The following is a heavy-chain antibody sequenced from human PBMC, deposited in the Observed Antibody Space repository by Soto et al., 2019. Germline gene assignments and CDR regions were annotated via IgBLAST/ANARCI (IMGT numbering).Heavy chain of an antibody. J-gene: IGHJ4*02. V-gene: IGHV3-21*01. CDR3: AREMATKQSRRFDY. Sequence: GGSLRLSCAASGFTFSSYSMNWVRQAPGKGLEWVSSISSSSSYIYYADSVKGRFTISRDNAKNSLYLQMNSLRAEDTAVYYCAREMATKQSRRFDYWGQGTLVTVSS. CDR1: GFTFSSYS. CDR2: ISSSSSYI. D-gene: IGHD5-12*01.